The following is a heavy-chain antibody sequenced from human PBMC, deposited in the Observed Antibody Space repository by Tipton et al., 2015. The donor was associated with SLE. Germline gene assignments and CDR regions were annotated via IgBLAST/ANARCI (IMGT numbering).Heavy chain of an antibody. Sequence: TLSLTCTVSGGSISSGGYYWSWIRQHPGKGLEWIGYIYYSGSTYYNPSLKSRVTISVDTSKNQFSLKLSSVTAADTAVYYCARSMLTTKRIFDYWGQGTLVTVSS. D-gene: IGHD3-16*01. CDR2: IYYSGST. CDR3: ARSMLTTKRIFDY. CDR1: GGSISSGGYY. J-gene: IGHJ4*02. V-gene: IGHV4-31*03.